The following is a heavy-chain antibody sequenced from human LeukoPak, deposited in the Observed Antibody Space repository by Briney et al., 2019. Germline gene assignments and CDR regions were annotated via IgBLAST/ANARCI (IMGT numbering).Heavy chain of an antibody. Sequence: ASVKVSCKVSGYTLTQLSMHWVRQAPGKGLEWMGGFDPEDGETIYAQKFQGRVTMTEDTSTDTAYMELSSLRSEDTAVYYCATAAVEGSPFDYWGQGTLVTVSS. D-gene: IGHD1-26*01. CDR3: ATAAVEGSPFDY. CDR1: GYTLTQLS. V-gene: IGHV1-24*01. CDR2: FDPEDGET. J-gene: IGHJ4*02.